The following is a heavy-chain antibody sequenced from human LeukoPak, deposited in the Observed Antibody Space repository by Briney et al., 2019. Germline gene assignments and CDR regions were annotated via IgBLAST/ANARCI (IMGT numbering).Heavy chain of an antibody. CDR1: GASFSGYY. Sequence: SETLSLTCTVYGASFSGYYWTWVRQPPGKGLEWIGEINHSGSTKYNPSLKSRVTISVDTSKNRFSLKLSSVTAADTAVYYCARNRDGYNSFDYWGQGTLVTVSS. D-gene: IGHD5-24*01. CDR2: INHSGST. V-gene: IGHV4-34*01. CDR3: ARNRDGYNSFDY. J-gene: IGHJ4*02.